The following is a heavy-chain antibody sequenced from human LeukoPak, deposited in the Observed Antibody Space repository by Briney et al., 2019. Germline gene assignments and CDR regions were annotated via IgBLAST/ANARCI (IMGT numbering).Heavy chain of an antibody. D-gene: IGHD3-3*01. Sequence: ASVKVSCKASGYTFTGYYLHLVRQAPGQGLEWMGWINPNSGGTHYAQKFQGRVTMTRDTSISTAYMELSRLRSDDTAVYYCARELPGNDFWSHDGYWGQGTLVTVSS. CDR1: GYTFTGYY. CDR2: INPNSGGT. CDR3: ARELPGNDFWSHDGY. J-gene: IGHJ4*02. V-gene: IGHV1-2*02.